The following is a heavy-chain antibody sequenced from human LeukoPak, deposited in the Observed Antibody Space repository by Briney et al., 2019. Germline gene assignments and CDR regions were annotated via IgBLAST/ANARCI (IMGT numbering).Heavy chain of an antibody. V-gene: IGHV3-21*01. CDR1: GFTFSSYS. CDR3: ARFYCSSTSCYIDY. CDR2: ISSSSSYI. J-gene: IGHJ4*02. D-gene: IGHD2-2*02. Sequence: GGSLRLSCAASGFTFSSYSMNWVRQAPGKGLEWVSSISSSSSYIYCADSVKGRFTISRDNAKNSLYLQMNSLRAEDTAVYYCARFYCSSTSCYIDYWGQGTLVTVSS.